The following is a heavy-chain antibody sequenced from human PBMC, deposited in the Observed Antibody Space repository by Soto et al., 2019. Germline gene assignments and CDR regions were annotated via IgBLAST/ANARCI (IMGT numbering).Heavy chain of an antibody. D-gene: IGHD3-10*01. CDR3: AVFTPPNYYGSGEFSY. Sequence: GESLKISCKGSGYSFTSYWIGWVRQMPGKGLEWMGIIYPGDSDTRYSPSFQGQVTISADKSISTAYLQLSSLKASDTAMYYCAVFTPPNYYGSGEFSYWGQGTLVTVSS. CDR2: IYPGDSDT. CDR1: GYSFTSYW. J-gene: IGHJ4*02. V-gene: IGHV5-51*01.